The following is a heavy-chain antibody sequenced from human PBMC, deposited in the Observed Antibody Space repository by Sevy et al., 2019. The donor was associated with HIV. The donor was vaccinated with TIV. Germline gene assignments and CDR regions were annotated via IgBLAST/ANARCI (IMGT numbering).Heavy chain of an antibody. CDR2: LNPNSGNT. Sequence: ASVKVSCKASGYTFTSYDINWVRQATGQGLEWMGWLNPNSGNTGCAQKFQGRVTITRNTSISTAYMELSSLRSEDAAVYYCARGYYFDSSAYYRFDYWGQGTLFTVSS. CDR1: GYTFTSYD. CDR3: ARGYYFDSSAYYRFDY. V-gene: IGHV1-8*03. J-gene: IGHJ4*02. D-gene: IGHD3-22*01.